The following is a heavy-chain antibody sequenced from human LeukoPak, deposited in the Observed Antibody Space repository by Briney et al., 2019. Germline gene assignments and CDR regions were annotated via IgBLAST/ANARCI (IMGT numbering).Heavy chain of an antibody. CDR2: ISSSGSTI. CDR1: GFTFSSYE. J-gene: IGHJ4*02. D-gene: IGHD7-27*01. Sequence: GGSLRLSCAASGFTFSSYEMNWVRQAPGKGLEWVSYISSSGSTIYYADSVKGRFTISRDNAKNSLYLQMNSLTAEDTALYYCARPSETGDFFDSWGQGTLVTVSS. V-gene: IGHV3-48*03. CDR3: ARPSETGDFFDS.